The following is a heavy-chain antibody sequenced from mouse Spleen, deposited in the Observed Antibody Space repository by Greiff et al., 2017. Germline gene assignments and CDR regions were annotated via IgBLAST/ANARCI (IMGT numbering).Heavy chain of an antibody. CDR1: GYTFTSYW. D-gene: IGHD1-1*01. CDR3: ARPFYYGSSYGYFDV. Sequence: QVQLQQSGAELVRPGSSVKLSCKASGYTFTSYWMDWVKQRPGQGLEWIGNIYPSDSETHYNQKFKDKATLTVDKSSSTAYMQLSSLTSEDSAVYYCARPFYYGSSYGYFDVWGTGTTVTVSS. J-gene: IGHJ1*03. V-gene: IGHV1-61*01. CDR2: IYPSDSET.